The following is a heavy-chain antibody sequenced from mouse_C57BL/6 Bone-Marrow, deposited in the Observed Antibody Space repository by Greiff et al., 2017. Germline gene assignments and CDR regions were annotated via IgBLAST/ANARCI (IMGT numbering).Heavy chain of an antibody. CDR3: TSVGILITAVVANWYFDV. CDR2: IDPETGGT. D-gene: IGHD1-1*01. Sequence: VKLVESGAELVRPGASVTLSCKASGYTFTDYEMHWVKQTPVHGLEWIGAIDPETGGTAYNQKFKGKAILTADKSSSTAYMELRMLISEDSAVYYCTSVGILITAVVANWYFDVWGTVSTVTGSS. V-gene: IGHV1-15*01. CDR1: GYTFTDYE. J-gene: IGHJ1*03.